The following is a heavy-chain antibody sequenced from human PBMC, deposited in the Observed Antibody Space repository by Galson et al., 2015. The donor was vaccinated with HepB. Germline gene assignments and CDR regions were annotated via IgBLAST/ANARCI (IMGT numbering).Heavy chain of an antibody. Sequence: SLRLSCAASGFSFSSYGMHWVRQAPGKGLEWVAVIWYDGSNTYLADSVKGRFTISRDNAKNTLYLQMNNLRVEDSAAYFCARDSFYSDDRGGPDYWGQGTLVTVSS. CDR3: ARDSFYSDDRGGPDY. J-gene: IGHJ4*02. D-gene: IGHD3-22*01. CDR2: IWYDGSNT. CDR1: GFSFSSYG. V-gene: IGHV3-33*01.